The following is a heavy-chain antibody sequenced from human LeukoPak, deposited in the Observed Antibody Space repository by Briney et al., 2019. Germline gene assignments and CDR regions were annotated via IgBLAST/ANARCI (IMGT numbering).Heavy chain of an antibody. J-gene: IGHJ4*02. CDR2: INPSGGST. Sequence: ASVKVSCKASGYTFTGYYMHWVRQAPGQGLEWMGIINPSGGSTSYAQKFQGRVTMTRDTSTSTVYMELSSLRSEDTAVYYCARETVYSSSWYPQNEAIDYWGQGTLVTVSS. CDR1: GYTFTGYY. V-gene: IGHV1-46*01. CDR3: ARETVYSSSWYPQNEAIDY. D-gene: IGHD6-13*01.